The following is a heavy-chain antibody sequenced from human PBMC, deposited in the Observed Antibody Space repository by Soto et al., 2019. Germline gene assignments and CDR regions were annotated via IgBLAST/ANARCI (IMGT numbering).Heavy chain of an antibody. CDR2: IIPIFGTA. D-gene: IGHD2-21*01. V-gene: IGHV1-69*12. Sequence: QVQLVQSGAEVKKPGSSVKVSCKASGGTFSSYAISWVRQAPGQGLEWMGGIIPIFGTANYAQKFQGRVKITADESTSTAYMELSSLRSEDTAVYYCARDGGDTTGPYYYYGMDVWGQGTTVTVSS. CDR3: ARDGGDTTGPYYYYGMDV. CDR1: GGTFSSYA. J-gene: IGHJ6*02.